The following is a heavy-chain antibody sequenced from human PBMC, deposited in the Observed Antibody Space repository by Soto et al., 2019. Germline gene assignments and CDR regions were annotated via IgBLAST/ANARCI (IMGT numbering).Heavy chain of an antibody. CDR2: IAYDGSNR. J-gene: IGHJ4*02. V-gene: IGHV3-30*04. CDR3: ARDQPVMAFDH. CDR1: GFAFSSYA. D-gene: IGHD2-21*01. Sequence: PGGSLRLSCAASGFAFSSYAMHWVRQAPGKGLEWVADIAYDGSNRYYADSVKGRFTISRDNSKNTLYLQLNSLRVEDTAVYYCARDQPVMAFDHWGQGTLVTVSS.